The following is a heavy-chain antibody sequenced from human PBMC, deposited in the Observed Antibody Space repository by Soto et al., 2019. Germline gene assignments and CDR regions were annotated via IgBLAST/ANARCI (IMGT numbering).Heavy chain of an antibody. V-gene: IGHV4-31*03. CDR2: IYYSGSA. CDR3: ARGADTSGYDNWFDP. Sequence: PSETLSLTCTVSGGSISSGGYYWTWIRQHPGKGLEWIGYIYYSGSAYYNPSLKSRVTISVDTSKNQFSLKLSSVTAADTAVYYCARGADTSGYDNWFDPWGQGTLVTVSS. CDR1: GGSISSGGYY. D-gene: IGHD3-22*01. J-gene: IGHJ5*02.